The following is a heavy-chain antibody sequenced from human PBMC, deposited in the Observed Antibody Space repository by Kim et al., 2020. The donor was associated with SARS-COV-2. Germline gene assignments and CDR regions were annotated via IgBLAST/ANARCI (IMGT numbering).Heavy chain of an antibody. CDR2: IYPGDSDT. V-gene: IGHV5-51*01. CDR1: GYSFTSYW. D-gene: IGHD6-19*01. CDR3: ARRIAVAGLDY. Sequence: GASLKISCKGSGYSFTSYWIGWVRQIPGKGLEWMGIIYPGDSDTRYSPSFQGQVTISADKSISTAYLQWSSLKASDTAMYYCARRIAVAGLDYWGQGTLVTVSS. J-gene: IGHJ4*02.